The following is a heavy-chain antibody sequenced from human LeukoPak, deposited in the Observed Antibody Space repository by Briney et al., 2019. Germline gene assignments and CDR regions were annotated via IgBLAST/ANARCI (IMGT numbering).Heavy chain of an antibody. J-gene: IGHJ4*02. D-gene: IGHD2-15*01. CDR3: ARDLPQGPDCSGGSCYSLGDY. V-gene: IGHV3-30*04. Sequence: GGSLRLSCAASGFTFSSYAMHWVRQAPGKGLEWVAVISYDGSNKYYADSAKGRFTISRDNSKNTLYLQMNSLRAEDTAVYYCARDLPQGPDCSGGSCYSLGDYWGQGTLVTVSS. CDR1: GFTFSSYA. CDR2: ISYDGSNK.